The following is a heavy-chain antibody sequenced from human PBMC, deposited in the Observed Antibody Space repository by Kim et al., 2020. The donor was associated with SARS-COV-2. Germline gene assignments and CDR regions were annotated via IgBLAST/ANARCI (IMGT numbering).Heavy chain of an antibody. D-gene: IGHD2-2*01. J-gene: IGHJ4*02. V-gene: IGHV3-49*02. CDR3: TREQYQLPGVFDY. Sequence: FTISRDDSKSIAYLQMNSLKTEDTAVYYCTREQYQLPGVFDYWGQGTLVTVSS.